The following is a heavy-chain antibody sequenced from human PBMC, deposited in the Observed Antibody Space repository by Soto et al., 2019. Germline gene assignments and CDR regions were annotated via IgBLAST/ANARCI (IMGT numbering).Heavy chain of an antibody. J-gene: IGHJ4*02. D-gene: IGHD5-18*01. CDR3: ASGRYCYGSDY. CDR1: GFTFSNYG. V-gene: IGHV3-48*02. Sequence: EVQLVESGGGLVQSGGSRRLSCTASGFTFSNYGMNWIRQAPGKGLELISFISDGSSSTYYAGYVTSRFTISRDNAKNSLYLLMNSLRDEDTAVYFCASGRYCYGSDYWGQGAMVTVSS. CDR2: ISDGSSST.